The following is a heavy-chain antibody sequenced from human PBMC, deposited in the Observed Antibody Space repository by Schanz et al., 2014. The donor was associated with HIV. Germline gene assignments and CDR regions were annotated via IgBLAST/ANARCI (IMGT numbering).Heavy chain of an antibody. J-gene: IGHJ4*02. CDR2: ISGSGGST. Sequence: EVQLLESGGGLVQPGGSLRLSCAASGFTFSSYGMSWVRQAPGKGLECVSVISGSGGSTYYADSVKGRFTISRDASKNALYLQMNSLRAEDTAVYYCARDNSGSIDYWGQGTLVTVSS. CDR3: ARDNSGSIDY. V-gene: IGHV3-23*01. CDR1: GFTFSSYG. D-gene: IGHD3-10*01.